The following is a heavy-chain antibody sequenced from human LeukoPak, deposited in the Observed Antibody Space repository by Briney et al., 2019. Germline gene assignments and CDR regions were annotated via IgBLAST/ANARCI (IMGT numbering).Heavy chain of an antibody. CDR3: ARMGGYSGYATH. CDR1: GGSISTYY. Sequence: SETLSLTCTVSGGSISTYYWSWIRQPPGKGLEWIGYIHYSGTTNYNPSLKSRVTISLDTSKNRFSLNLSSVTAADTAVYYCARMGGYSGYATHWGQGTLVTVSS. J-gene: IGHJ4*02. CDR2: IHYSGTT. D-gene: IGHD5-12*01. V-gene: IGHV4-59*08.